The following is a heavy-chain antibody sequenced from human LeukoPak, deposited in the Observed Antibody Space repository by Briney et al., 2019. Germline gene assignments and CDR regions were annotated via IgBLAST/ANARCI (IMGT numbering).Heavy chain of an antibody. CDR3: AKDHSLAVAGIFGPSVY. J-gene: IGHJ4*02. CDR1: GFTFSSYA. V-gene: IGHV3-23*01. CDR2: ISGSSGST. D-gene: IGHD6-19*01. Sequence: GGSLRLSCAASGFTFSSYAMSWVRQAPGKGLEWVSAISGSSGSTYYADSVKGRFTISRDNSKNTLYLQMNSLRAEDTAVYYCAKDHSLAVAGIFGPSVYWGQGTLVTVSS.